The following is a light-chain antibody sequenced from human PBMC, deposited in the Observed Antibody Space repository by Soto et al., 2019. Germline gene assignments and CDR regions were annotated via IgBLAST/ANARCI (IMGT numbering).Light chain of an antibody. J-gene: IGKJ1*01. CDR2: GAS. CDR1: QSVSSTY. CDR3: QQYSSSPRT. Sequence: EIVLTQSPGTLSLSPLEIATLSCMASQSVSSTYLAWYQQKPGQAPRLLIYGASSRATGIPDRFSGSGSGTDFTLTISRLEPEDFAVFYCQQYSSSPRTFGQGTKVDIK. V-gene: IGKV3-20*01.